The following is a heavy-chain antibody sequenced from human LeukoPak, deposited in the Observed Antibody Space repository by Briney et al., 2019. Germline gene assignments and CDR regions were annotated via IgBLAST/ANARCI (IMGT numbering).Heavy chain of an antibody. CDR1: GGSISGYY. J-gene: IGHJ4*02. D-gene: IGHD3-22*01. V-gene: IGHV4-4*07. CDR2: TFTSGST. CDR3: ARAYYDSSGYYSGDY. Sequence: SETLSLTCTVSGGSISGYYWSWIRQPAGKGLEWIGRTFTSGSTNYNPSLKSRVTMSVDTSKNQFSLKVSSVTAADTAVYYCARAYYDSSGYYSGDYWGQGTLVTVSS.